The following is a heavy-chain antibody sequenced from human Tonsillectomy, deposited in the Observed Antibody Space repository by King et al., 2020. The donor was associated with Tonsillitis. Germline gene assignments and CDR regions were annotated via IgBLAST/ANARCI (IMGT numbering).Heavy chain of an antibody. CDR1: GYTFTSYD. CDR2: MNPNIGNT. CDR3: ARGIRNVVVPNYYFDY. D-gene: IGHD2-21*01. Sequence: QLVQSGAEVKKPGASVKVSCKASGYTFTSYDINWVRQATGQGLEWMGWMNPNIGNTGYSPKFQGSVSMTRNTSISTAYMELSSLRSEDTAGYYCARGIRNVVVPNYYFDYWGQGTLVTVSS. V-gene: IGHV1-8*01. J-gene: IGHJ4*02.